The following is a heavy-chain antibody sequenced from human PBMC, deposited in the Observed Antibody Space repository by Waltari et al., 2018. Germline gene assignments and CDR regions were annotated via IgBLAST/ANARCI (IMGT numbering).Heavy chain of an antibody. Sequence: QLQLQESGPGLVKPSETLSLTCTVSGGSISSSSYYWGWIRQPPGKGLEWIGSIYYSGSTYYNPSLKSRVTISVDTSKNQFSLKLSSVTAADTAVYYCARDGELLPYYYYGMDVWGQGTMVTVSS. J-gene: IGHJ6*02. CDR1: GGSISSSSYY. D-gene: IGHD1-26*01. V-gene: IGHV4-39*07. CDR2: IYYSGST. CDR3: ARDGELLPYYYYGMDV.